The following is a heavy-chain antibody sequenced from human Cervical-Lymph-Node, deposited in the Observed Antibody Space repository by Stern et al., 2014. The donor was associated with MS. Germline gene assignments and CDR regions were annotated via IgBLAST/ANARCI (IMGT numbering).Heavy chain of an antibody. J-gene: IGHJ4*02. CDR1: GGSISTYY. Sequence: QVQLQESGPGQVKPSETLSLTCTVSGGSISTYYWSWIRQPPGKGLEWIGYIYFSGRTHYNSSLKRRVTILVDTSKNQFSLKLSSVTAADTAVYYCARTLNDYGDYGFDYWGQGILVTVSS. D-gene: IGHD4-17*01. CDR3: ARTLNDYGDYGFDY. CDR2: IYFSGRT. V-gene: IGHV4-59*01.